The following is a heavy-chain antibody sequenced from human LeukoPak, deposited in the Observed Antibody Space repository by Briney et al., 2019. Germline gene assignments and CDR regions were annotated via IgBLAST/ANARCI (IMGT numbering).Heavy chain of an antibody. CDR2: INPDTGDK. CDR1: GYTFTNYH. J-gene: IGHJ4*02. CDR3: ARTTSMTASGYDY. V-gene: IGHV1-8*03. D-gene: IGHD2-21*02. Sequence: GASVKVSCKASGYTFTNYHINWVRQASGQGLEWMTWINPDTGDKGYARKSQDRVTTTTDTSISTAYMELSSLSSEDTAVYFCARTTSMTASGYDYWGQGTLVTVSS.